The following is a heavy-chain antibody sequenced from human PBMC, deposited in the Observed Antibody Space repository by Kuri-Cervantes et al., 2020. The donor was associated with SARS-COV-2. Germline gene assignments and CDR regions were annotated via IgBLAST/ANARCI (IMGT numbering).Heavy chain of an antibody. J-gene: IGHJ5*02. V-gene: IGHV1-18*01. CDR1: GYNFASYG. CDR2: ISTYNGDT. Sequence: ASVKVSCKASGYNFASYGITWVRQAPGQGLEWIGWISTYNGDTQYAQKFQGRVIMTTDTSTTTVFMDLWDLTFDDTAVYYCARLNLESGDTKFDPWGQGIPVTVSS. CDR3: ARLNLESGDTKFDP. D-gene: IGHD1-1*01.